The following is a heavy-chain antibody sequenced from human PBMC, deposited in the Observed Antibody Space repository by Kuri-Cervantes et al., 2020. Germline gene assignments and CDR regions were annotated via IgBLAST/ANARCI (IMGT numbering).Heavy chain of an antibody. CDR2: IIPIFGTA. CDR3: ATNSPFTLIVVMDAFDI. J-gene: IGHJ3*02. D-gene: IGHD3-22*01. Sequence: SVNVSCKASGGTFSSYAISWVRQAPGQGLEWMGGIIPIFGTANYAQKFQGRITMTEDTSTDTAYMELSSLRSDDTAVYYCATNSPFTLIVVMDAFDIWGQGTMVTVSS. V-gene: IGHV1-69*06. CDR1: GGTFSSYA.